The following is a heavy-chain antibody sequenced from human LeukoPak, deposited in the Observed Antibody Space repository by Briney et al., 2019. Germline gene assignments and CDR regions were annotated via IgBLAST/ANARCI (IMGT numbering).Heavy chain of an antibody. D-gene: IGHD3-22*01. CDR1: GFSFSSYN. CDR3: ARGRAGYYDSSGYWVVDAFDI. J-gene: IGHJ3*02. V-gene: IGHV3-9*01. Sequence: GGSLRLSCAASGFSFSSYNMNWVRQAPGKGLEWVSGISWNSGSIGYADSVKGRFTISRDNAKNSLYLQMNSLRAEDTALYYCARGRAGYYDSSGYWVVDAFDIWGQGTMVTVSS. CDR2: ISWNSGSI.